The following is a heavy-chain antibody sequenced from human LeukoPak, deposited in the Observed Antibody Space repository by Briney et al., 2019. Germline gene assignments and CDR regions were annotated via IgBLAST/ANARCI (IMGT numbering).Heavy chain of an antibody. CDR2: ITSSSSYI. Sequence: PGGPLGLPCAASAFTFSTYSMNWVRQAPGKGLEWVSSITSSSSYIFYADSVKGRFTISRENAKNSLYLQMNSLRAEDTAFYYCARDSFDYWGQGALLTVSS. CDR1: AFTFSTYS. J-gene: IGHJ4*02. V-gene: IGHV3-21*01. CDR3: ARDSFDY.